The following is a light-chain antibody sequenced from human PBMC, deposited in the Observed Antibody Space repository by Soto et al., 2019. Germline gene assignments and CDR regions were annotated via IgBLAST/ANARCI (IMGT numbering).Light chain of an antibody. CDR3: CSFALGSTLI. CDR1: SSDVGSYNL. CDR2: EGS. V-gene: IGLV2-23*01. J-gene: IGLJ2*01. Sequence: QSGLTQPASVSGSPGQSITISCTGTSSDVGSYNLVSWYQQYPDKAPKLIIYEGSKRPSGVSNRFSGSKSGNTASLTISGLQAEDEADYYCCSFALGSTLIFGGGTKLTVL.